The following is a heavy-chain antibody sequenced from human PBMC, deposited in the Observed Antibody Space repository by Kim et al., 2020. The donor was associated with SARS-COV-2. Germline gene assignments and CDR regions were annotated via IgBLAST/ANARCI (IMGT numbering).Heavy chain of an antibody. CDR3: ARMLHNYAFDY. V-gene: IGHV3-7*03. CDR2: IKYDGSEK. D-gene: IGHD4-4*01. J-gene: IGHJ4*02. CDR1: GFSFSSYW. Sequence: GGSLRLSCAASGFSFSSYWMSWVRQAPGKGLEWVANIKYDGSEKYYVDSVKGRFSISSDNAKSSLYLQMNSLRAEDTAVYYCARMLHNYAFDYWGQGTLV.